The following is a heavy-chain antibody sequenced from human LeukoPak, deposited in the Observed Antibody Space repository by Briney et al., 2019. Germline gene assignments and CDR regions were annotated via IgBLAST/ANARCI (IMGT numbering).Heavy chain of an antibody. Sequence: SDTLSLTCAVYGGSFSGYYWSWIRQPPGKGLEWMGEINHSGSTNYNPSLKSRVTISVDTSKNQFSLKLSSVTAADTAVYYCARGFDCGGDCYSHGIDYWGQGTLVTVSS. D-gene: IGHD2-21*02. CDR1: GGSFSGYY. CDR2: INHSGST. J-gene: IGHJ4*02. CDR3: ARGFDCGGDCYSHGIDY. V-gene: IGHV4-34*01.